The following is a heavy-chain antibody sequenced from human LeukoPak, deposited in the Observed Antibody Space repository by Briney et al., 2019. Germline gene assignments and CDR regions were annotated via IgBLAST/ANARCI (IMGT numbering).Heavy chain of an antibody. CDR2: IYYSGST. Sequence: SETLSLTCTDSGGSISSHYWSWIRQPPGKGLEWIGYIYYSGSTNYNPSLKSRVTISVDTSKNQFSLKLSSVTAADTAVYYCARDYYDTLEGNWFDPWGQGTLVTVSS. CDR3: ARDYYDTLEGNWFDP. D-gene: IGHD3-22*01. J-gene: IGHJ5*02. CDR1: GGSISSHY. V-gene: IGHV4-59*11.